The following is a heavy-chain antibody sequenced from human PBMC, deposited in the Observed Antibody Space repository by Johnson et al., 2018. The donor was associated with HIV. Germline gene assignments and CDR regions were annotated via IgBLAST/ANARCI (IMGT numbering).Heavy chain of an antibody. D-gene: IGHD5-12*01. Sequence: VQLVESGGGSVQPGGSLRLSCAASGFSISNYDMHWVRQVTGKRLEWVSGIATTGDTYYLGSVKGRFTISRDNSKNTLYLQMNSLRAEDTAVYYCAKLLGIYTYQDAFDIWGQGKWSPSLQ. CDR2: IATTGDT. CDR3: AKLLGIYTYQDAFDI. V-gene: IGHV3-13*01. J-gene: IGHJ3*02. CDR1: GFSISNYD.